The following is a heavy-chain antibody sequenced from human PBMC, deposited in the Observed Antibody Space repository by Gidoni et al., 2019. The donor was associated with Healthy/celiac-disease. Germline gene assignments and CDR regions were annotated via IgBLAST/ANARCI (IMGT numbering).Heavy chain of an antibody. CDR2: IKQDGSEK. CDR1: GFPFSSYW. CDR3: ARDPGPFDY. V-gene: IGHV3-7*01. Sequence: EVQLVESGGGLVQPGGSLRLSCAASGFPFSSYWMSWVRQAPGKGLEWVANIKQDGSEKYYVDSVKGRFTISRDNAKNSLYLQMNSLRAEDTAVYYCARDPGPFDYWGQGTLVTVSS. J-gene: IGHJ4*02.